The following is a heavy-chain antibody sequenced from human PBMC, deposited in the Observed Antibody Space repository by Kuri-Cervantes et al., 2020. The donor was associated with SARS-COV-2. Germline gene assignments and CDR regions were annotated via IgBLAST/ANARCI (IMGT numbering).Heavy chain of an antibody. Sequence: GGSLRLSCAASGFTFSSYAMHWVRQAPGKGLEWVAVISYDGSNKYYADSVKGRFTISRDNSKNTLYLQMNSLRAEDTAVYYCAKVKSPFWSDYSHYYMDVWGKGTTVTVSS. V-gene: IGHV3-30-3*01. D-gene: IGHD3-3*01. CDR2: ISYDGSNK. J-gene: IGHJ6*03. CDR3: AKVKSPFWSDYSHYYMDV. CDR1: GFTFSSYA.